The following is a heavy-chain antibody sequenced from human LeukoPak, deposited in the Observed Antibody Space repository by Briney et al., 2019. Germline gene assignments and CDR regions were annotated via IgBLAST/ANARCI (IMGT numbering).Heavy chain of an antibody. CDR1: GGSISSYY. CDR3: ARSYSSSWYAFHWFDP. V-gene: IGHV4-59*01. CDR2: IYYSGST. D-gene: IGHD6-13*01. J-gene: IGHJ5*02. Sequence: SETLSLTCTVSGGSISSYYWSWIRQPPGKGLERIGYIYYSGSTNYNPSLKSRVTISVDTSKNQFSLKLSSVTAADTAVYYCARSYSSSWYAFHWFDPWGQGTLVTVSS.